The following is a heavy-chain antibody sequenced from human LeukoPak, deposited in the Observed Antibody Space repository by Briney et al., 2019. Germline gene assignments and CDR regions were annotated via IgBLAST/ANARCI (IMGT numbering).Heavy chain of an antibody. D-gene: IGHD2-2*01. CDR2: IYTSGST. V-gene: IGHV4-4*07. CDR3: ARELRYCSSTSCLAYWFDP. Sequence: PSETLSLTCTVSGGSISSYYWSWIRQPAGKGLEWIGRIYTSGSTNYNPSLKSRVTMSVDTSKNQFSLKLSSVTAADTAVYYCARELRYCSSTSCLAYWFDPWGQGTLVTVSS. CDR1: GGSISSYY. J-gene: IGHJ5*02.